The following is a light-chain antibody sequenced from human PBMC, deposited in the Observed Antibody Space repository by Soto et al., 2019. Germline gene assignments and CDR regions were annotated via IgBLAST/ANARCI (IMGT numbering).Light chain of an antibody. CDR2: GNS. CDR3: QSYDSSLSGYGV. V-gene: IGLV1-40*01. Sequence: QSVLTQPPSVFGAPGQRVTISCTGSSSNIGAGYDVHWYKQLPGTAPKLLIYGNSNRPSGVPDRFSGSKSGTSASLAITGLQAEDEADYYCQSYDSSLSGYGVFGGGTKVTVL. J-gene: IGLJ2*01. CDR1: SSNIGAGYD.